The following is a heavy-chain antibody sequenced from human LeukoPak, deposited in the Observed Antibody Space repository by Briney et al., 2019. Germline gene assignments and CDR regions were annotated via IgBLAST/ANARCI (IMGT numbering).Heavy chain of an antibody. CDR2: INHSGST. J-gene: IGHJ5*02. Sequence: YPSETLSLTCAVYGGSFSGYYWSWIRQPPGKGLEWIGEINHSGSTNYNPSLKSRVTISVDTSKNQFSLKLSSVTAADTAVYYCARGPRAPKIRFLEWLPSSWFGPWGQGTLVTVSS. CDR1: GGSFSGYY. V-gene: IGHV4-34*01. D-gene: IGHD3-3*01. CDR3: ARGPRAPKIRFLEWLPSSWFGP.